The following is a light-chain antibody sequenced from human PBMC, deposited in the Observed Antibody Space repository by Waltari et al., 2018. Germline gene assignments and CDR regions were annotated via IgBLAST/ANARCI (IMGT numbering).Light chain of an antibody. CDR2: EVN. CDR3: SSYAGSNKVV. J-gene: IGLJ2*01. V-gene: IGLV2-8*01. CDR1: SSDVARYDY. Sequence: QSALTQPPSASGSPGQSVTISCTGTSSDVARYDYVSWYQQHPGKAPKLIIYEVNKRPPGVPDRFSGSKSYNTASLTVSGLQAEDEADYSCSSYAGSNKVVFGGGTKLTVL.